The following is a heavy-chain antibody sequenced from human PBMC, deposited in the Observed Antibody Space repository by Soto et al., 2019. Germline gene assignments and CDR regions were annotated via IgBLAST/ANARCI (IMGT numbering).Heavy chain of an antibody. CDR3: AKGGILEAAFDT. CDR1: GFTFSSYA. Sequence: GGSLRLSCAASGFTFSSYAMTWGRQAPGKGLEWVSSISGRGGATYYADSVKGRFTISRDNSKYTLYLQMNSLRAEDTAVYYCAKGGILEAAFDTWGQGTLVTVSS. D-gene: IGHD3-3*01. CDR2: ISGRGGAT. J-gene: IGHJ3*02. V-gene: IGHV3-23*01.